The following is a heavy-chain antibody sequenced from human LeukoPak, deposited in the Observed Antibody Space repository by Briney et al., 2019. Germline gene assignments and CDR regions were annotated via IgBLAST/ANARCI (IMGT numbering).Heavy chain of an antibody. D-gene: IGHD1-26*01. Sequence: GGSLRLSCAASGFSFSSYAMSWVRQAPGKGLEWVSGISGSGGSTHYADSVKGRFTISRDNSKNTQYLQMNGLRVEDTAVYYCARAGDVGATPFFDYWGQGTLVTVSS. CDR2: ISGSGGST. CDR3: ARAGDVGATPFFDY. J-gene: IGHJ4*02. CDR1: GFSFSSYA. V-gene: IGHV3-23*01.